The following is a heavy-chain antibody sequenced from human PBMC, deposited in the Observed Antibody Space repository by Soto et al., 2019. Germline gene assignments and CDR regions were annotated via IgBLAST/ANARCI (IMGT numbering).Heavy chain of an antibody. Sequence: PSLPMPLTSTVSNETISNPIYYWGRNKKPPGKGLEWIGSIYHTGSSYYNPSLQGRVTISMDKSKNQFSLKLTSVTAADTAIYFCGGRTSLASVQLFVGEISNHNWFDPWSQGTLVTVSS. D-gene: IGHD3-10*01. V-gene: IGHV4-39*01. CDR3: GGRTSLASVQLFVGEISNHNWFDP. CDR1: NETISNPIYY. CDR2: IYHTGSS. J-gene: IGHJ5*02.